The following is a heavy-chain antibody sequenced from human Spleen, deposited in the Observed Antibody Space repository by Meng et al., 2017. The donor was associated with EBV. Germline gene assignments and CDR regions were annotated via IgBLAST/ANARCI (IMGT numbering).Heavy chain of an antibody. CDR1: GFTFSNYG. Sequence: QVQLVESGGGVVQPGRSLRRSCAASGFTFSNYGMHWVRQAPGKGLEWVAVISYDGSKEYYADSVKGRFTVSRDSSTNTVFLQMNTLRTEDTAVYYCAKDRLNRVSTPRGWFEPWGQGTLVTVSS. CDR3: AKDRLNRVSTPRGWFEP. CDR2: ISYDGSKE. V-gene: IGHV3-30*18. J-gene: IGHJ5*02. D-gene: IGHD5/OR15-5a*01.